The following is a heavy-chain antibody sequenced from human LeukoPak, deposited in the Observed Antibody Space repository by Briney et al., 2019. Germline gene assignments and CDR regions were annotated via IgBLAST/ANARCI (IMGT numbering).Heavy chain of an antibody. CDR1: GFTFSSYE. CDR2: ISSSGSTI. D-gene: IGHD3-3*01. Sequence: GGSLRLSCAASGFTFSSYEMNWVRQAPGKGLEWVSYISSSGSTIYYADSVKGRFTISRDNDKISLYLQMNSLRAEDTAVYYCAREVTYYDFWSGYVDYWGQGTLVTVSS. CDR3: AREVTYYDFWSGYVDY. J-gene: IGHJ4*02. V-gene: IGHV3-48*03.